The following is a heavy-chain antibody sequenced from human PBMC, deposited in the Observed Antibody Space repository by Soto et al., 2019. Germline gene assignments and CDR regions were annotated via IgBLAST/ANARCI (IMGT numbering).Heavy chain of an antibody. J-gene: IGHJ4*02. D-gene: IGHD3-16*01. CDR3: ASDRSLGSNWYYYLES. V-gene: IGHV3-48*02. CDR2: ISSSSSAI. Sequence: GGPLRLSCAASGFTFSTYAMNWVRQFPGRGLEWVSYISSSSSAIDYADSVKGRFTVSRDNAKNSLYLQMNSLRDEDTAVYYCASDRSLGSNWYYYLESWGQGTLVTVSS. CDR1: GFTFSTYA.